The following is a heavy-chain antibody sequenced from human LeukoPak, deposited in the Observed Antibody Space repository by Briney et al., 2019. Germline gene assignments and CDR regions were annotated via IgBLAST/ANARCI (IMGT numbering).Heavy chain of an antibody. CDR1: GYSFTSYW. Sequence: PGESLKISCKGSGYSFTSYWIGWVRQMPGKGLEWMGIIYPAVSDTRYSPSFQGQVTISADKSISTAYLQWSSLKASDTAMYYCARHEYCSGGSCYSFSRTEYFQHWGQGTLVTVSS. CDR2: IYPAVSDT. J-gene: IGHJ1*01. D-gene: IGHD2-15*01. CDR3: ARHEYCSGGSCYSFSRTEYFQH. V-gene: IGHV5-51*01.